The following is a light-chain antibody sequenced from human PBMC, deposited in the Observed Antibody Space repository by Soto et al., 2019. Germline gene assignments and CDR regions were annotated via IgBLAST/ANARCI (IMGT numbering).Light chain of an antibody. J-gene: IGKJ1*01. Sequence: EIVLTQSPGTLSLPPGERATLSCRASQSVGSNYLAWYQQKPGQAPRLLIYVASSRATGTADRFSGSGSGTDFTLTISRLEPEGFAVYHCQQYITAPEAFGQGTKVDIK. CDR1: QSVGSNY. CDR3: QQYITAPEA. CDR2: VAS. V-gene: IGKV3-20*01.